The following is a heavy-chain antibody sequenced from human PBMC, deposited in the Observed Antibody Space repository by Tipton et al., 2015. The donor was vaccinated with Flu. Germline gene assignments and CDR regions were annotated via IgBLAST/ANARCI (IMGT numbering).Heavy chain of an antibody. J-gene: IGHJ5*01. CDR3: ARRDYSNYVSEPKNWFDS. Sequence: TLSLTCTVSGGSINSYFWHWIRQPPGKGLEWIGYVYYSGTTKYSPSLKSRIITSIDTSKNQFSLKLTSVTAADTAVYFCARRDYSNYVSEPKNWFDSWGQGTLVTVSS. CDR2: VYYSGTT. D-gene: IGHD4-11*01. CDR1: GGSINSYF. V-gene: IGHV4-59*01.